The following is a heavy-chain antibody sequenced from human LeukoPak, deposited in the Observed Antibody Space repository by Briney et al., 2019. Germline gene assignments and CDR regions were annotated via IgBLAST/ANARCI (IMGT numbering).Heavy chain of an antibody. V-gene: IGHV3-9*01. CDR2: ISWNSGSI. CDR3: AKDPGSSGWFYYFDY. D-gene: IGHD6-19*01. Sequence: GGSLRLSCAASGFTFDDYAMHWVRQAPGKGLEWVSGISWNSGSIGCADSVKGRFTISRDNAKNSLHLQMNSLRAEDTALYYCAKDPGSSGWFYYFDYWGQGTLVTVSS. CDR1: GFTFDDYA. J-gene: IGHJ4*02.